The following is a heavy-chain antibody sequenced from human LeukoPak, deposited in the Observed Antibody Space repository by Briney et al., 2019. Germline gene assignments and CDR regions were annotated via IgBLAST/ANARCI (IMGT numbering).Heavy chain of an antibody. CDR2: IYYSGST. CDR1: GGSISSSSYY. Sequence: SETLSLTCTVAGGSISSSSYYWGCIRQPPGKGLECIGSIYYSGSTYYNPSLKSRVTISVDTSKNQFSLKLSSVTAADTAVYYCARQYISRPHYYFDYWRQGTLVTVSS. CDR3: ARQYISRPHYYFDY. V-gene: IGHV4-39*01. D-gene: IGHD6-13*01. J-gene: IGHJ4*02.